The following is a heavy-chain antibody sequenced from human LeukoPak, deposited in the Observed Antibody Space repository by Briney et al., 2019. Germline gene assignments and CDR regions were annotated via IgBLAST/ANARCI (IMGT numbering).Heavy chain of an antibody. CDR3: ARASLVARNDAFDI. CDR2: IYYSGST. V-gene: IGHV4-61*01. CDR1: GGSVSSGSYY. D-gene: IGHD2-15*01. J-gene: IGHJ3*02. Sequence: SETLSLTCTVSGGSVSSGSYYWSWIRQPPGKGLEWIGYIYYSGSTNHNPSLKSRVTISVDTSKNQFSLKLSSVTAADTAVYYCARASLVARNDAFDIWGQGTMVTVSS.